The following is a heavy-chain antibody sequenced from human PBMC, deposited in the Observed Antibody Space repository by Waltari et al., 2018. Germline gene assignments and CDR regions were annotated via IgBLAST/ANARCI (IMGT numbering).Heavy chain of an antibody. J-gene: IGHJ4*02. Sequence: QVQLVQSGAEVKKPGASVKVSCQASGYRFTDYHLHWERQTPGQGLEWLGWINPKNGYTSYAQKFLGMVTMTRDTSINTVYMDLGGLRSDDTAVFFCARDPGPIVGAPDYWGQGTLVTVSS. CDR2: INPKNGYT. V-gene: IGHV1-2*02. CDR3: ARDPGPIVGAPDY. CDR1: GYRFTDYH. D-gene: IGHD1-26*01.